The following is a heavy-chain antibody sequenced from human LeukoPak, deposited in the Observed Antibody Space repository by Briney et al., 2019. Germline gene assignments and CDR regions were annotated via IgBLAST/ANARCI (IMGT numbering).Heavy chain of an antibody. V-gene: IGHV4-4*07. CDR1: GGSISSYY. Sequence: SETLSLTCTVSGGSISSYYWSWIRQPAGKGLEWIGRIYTSGSTNYNPSLKSRVTMSVDTSKNQFSLKLSSVTAADTAVYYCAREGGTTVTTEYYFDYWGQGTLVTVSS. D-gene: IGHD4-17*01. J-gene: IGHJ4*02. CDR3: AREGGTTVTTEYYFDY. CDR2: IYTSGST.